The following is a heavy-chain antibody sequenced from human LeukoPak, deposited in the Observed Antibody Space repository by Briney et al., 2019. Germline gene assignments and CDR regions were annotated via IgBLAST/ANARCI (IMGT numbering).Heavy chain of an antibody. D-gene: IGHD3-3*01. CDR1: GYTFTSYD. J-gene: IGHJ4*02. V-gene: IGHV1-8*01. CDR3: ARDGNDFWSGYYRN. CDR2: MNPNSGNT. Sequence: ASVKVSCKASGYTFTSYDINWVRQATGQGLEWMGWMNPNSGNTGYAQKFQGRVTMTRNTSISTAYMELSSLRSEDTAVYYCARDGNDFWSGYYRNRGQGTLVTVSS.